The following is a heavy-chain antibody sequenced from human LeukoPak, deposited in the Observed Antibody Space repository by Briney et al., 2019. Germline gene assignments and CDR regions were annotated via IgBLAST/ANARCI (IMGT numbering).Heavy chain of an antibody. CDR2: INPSGGST. J-gene: IGHJ5*02. CDR3: ARDGRVHSDFWSGYYRDEVWFDP. V-gene: IGHV1-46*03. D-gene: IGHD3-3*01. CDR1: GYTFTSYY. Sequence: ASVKVSCKASGYTFTSYYMHWVRQAPGQGLEWMGIINPSGGSTSYAQKFQGRVTMTRDTSTSTVYMELSSLRSEDTAVHYCARDGRVHSDFWSGYYRDEVWFDPWGQGTLVTVSS.